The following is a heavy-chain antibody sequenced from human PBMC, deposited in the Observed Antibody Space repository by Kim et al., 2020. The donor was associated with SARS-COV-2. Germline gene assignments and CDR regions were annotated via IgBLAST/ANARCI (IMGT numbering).Heavy chain of an antibody. Sequence: GGSLRLSCAASGFTFSSHGMGWVRQAPGKGLQWVSSISGSGSGGSTYYADSVKGRFTISRDNSKNTVYLQMNSLIVDDTAVYYCTRSIGFDCWGQGTLVTVSS. V-gene: IGHV3-23*01. D-gene: IGHD2-15*01. CDR3: TRSIGFDC. CDR2: ISGSGSGGST. CDR1: GFTFSSHG. J-gene: IGHJ4*02.